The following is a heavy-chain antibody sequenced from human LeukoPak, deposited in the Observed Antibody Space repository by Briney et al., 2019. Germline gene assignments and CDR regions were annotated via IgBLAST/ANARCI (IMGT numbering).Heavy chain of an antibody. J-gene: IGHJ4*02. V-gene: IGHV3-30*04. CDR3: AKASGGSYHRLFDY. CDR1: GFTFSNFA. D-gene: IGHD2-15*01. CDR2: ISYDGSYK. Sequence: GGSLRLSCAASGFTFSNFAMHWVRQAPGKGLEWVSVISYDGSYKYYADSVKGRFTISRDNSKNTLYLQMNSLRAEDTAVYYCAKASGGSYHRLFDYWGQGTLVTVSS.